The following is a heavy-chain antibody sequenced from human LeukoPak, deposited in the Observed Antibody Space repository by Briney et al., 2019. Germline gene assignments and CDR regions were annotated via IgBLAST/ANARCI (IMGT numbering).Heavy chain of an antibody. D-gene: IGHD3-10*01. Sequence: QAGGSLRLSCAASGFTFSSYAMSWVRQAPGKGLEWVSAISGSGGSTYYADSVKGRFTISRDNSKNTLYLQMNSLRAEDTAVYYCAKSILWFGEFRMVGFDYWGQGTLVTVSS. CDR2: ISGSGGST. CDR3: AKSILWFGEFRMVGFDY. CDR1: GFTFSSYA. J-gene: IGHJ4*02. V-gene: IGHV3-23*01.